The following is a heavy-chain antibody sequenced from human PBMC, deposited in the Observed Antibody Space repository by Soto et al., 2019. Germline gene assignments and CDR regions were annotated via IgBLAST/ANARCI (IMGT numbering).Heavy chain of an antibody. D-gene: IGHD2-21*02. Sequence: QVQLVESGGGVVQPGRSLRLSCAASGFTFSSYAMHWGRQAPGKGLEWVAVISYDGSNKYYADSVKGRFTISRDNSKNTLYLQMNSLRAEDTAVYYGARDRPDGGDSSGFDYWGQGTLVTVSS. CDR3: ARDRPDGGDSSGFDY. CDR2: ISYDGSNK. J-gene: IGHJ4*02. V-gene: IGHV3-30-3*01. CDR1: GFTFSSYA.